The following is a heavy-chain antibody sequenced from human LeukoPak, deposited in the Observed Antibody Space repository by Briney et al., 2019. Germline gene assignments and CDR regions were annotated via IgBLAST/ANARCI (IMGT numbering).Heavy chain of an antibody. Sequence: PSKTLSLTCTVSGGPISSGDYYWSWIRQPPGKGLEWIGYIYYSGSTYYNPSLKSRVTISVDTSKNQFSLKLSSVTAADTAVYYCASYYPQTYYFDYWGQGTLVTVSS. D-gene: IGHD3-10*01. V-gene: IGHV4-30-4*01. CDR1: GGPISSGDYY. CDR3: ASYYPQTYYFDY. J-gene: IGHJ4*02. CDR2: IYYSGST.